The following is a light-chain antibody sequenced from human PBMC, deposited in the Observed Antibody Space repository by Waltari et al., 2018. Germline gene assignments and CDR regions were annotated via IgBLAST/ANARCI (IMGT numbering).Light chain of an antibody. V-gene: IGKV1-12*01. J-gene: IGKJ3*01. Sequence: SRASQGISNALAWYQQKPRKVPNLLTDAASSLQSGIPSRFSGSGSETDFTLTISSLQHEDSATYCCQHAKSFPLTFGPGTKVDI. CDR3: QHAKSFPLT. CDR1: QGISNA. CDR2: AAS.